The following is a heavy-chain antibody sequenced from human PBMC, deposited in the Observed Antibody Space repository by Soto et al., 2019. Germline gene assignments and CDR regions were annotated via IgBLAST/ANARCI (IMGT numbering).Heavy chain of an antibody. V-gene: IGHV4-39*01. CDR3: ARTIPLIAAAGTYYYYYGMDV. Sequence: SEILSLTCTVSGGSISSSSYYWGWIRQPPGKGLEWIGSIYYSGSTYYNPSLKSRVTISVDTSKNQFSLKLSSVTAADTAVYYCARTIPLIAAAGTYYYYYGMDVWGQGTTVTVSS. CDR2: IYYSGST. J-gene: IGHJ6*02. D-gene: IGHD6-13*01. CDR1: GGSISSSSYY.